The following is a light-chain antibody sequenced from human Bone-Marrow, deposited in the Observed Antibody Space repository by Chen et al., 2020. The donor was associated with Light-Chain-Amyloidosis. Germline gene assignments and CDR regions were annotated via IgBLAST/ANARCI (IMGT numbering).Light chain of an antibody. J-gene: IGLJ3*02. CDR3: QVWDRSSDRPV. CDR2: DDS. CDR1: NIGSTS. V-gene: IGLV3-21*02. Sequence: SYVLTPPSSVSVVPGQTATVACGGNNIGSTSVHWYQQRPGQSPLLVGYDDSDRPPGIPERLSGSNSGNTATLTNSRVEAGDEADYYCQVWDRSSDRPVFGGGTKLTVL.